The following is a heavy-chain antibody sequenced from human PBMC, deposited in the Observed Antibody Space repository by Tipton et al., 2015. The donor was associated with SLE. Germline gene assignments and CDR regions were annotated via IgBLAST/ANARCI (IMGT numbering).Heavy chain of an antibody. V-gene: IGHV4-59*01. D-gene: IGHD6-13*01. CDR3: AGDSRSSWYFL. CDR2: IHYSGST. J-gene: IGHJ2*01. Sequence: TLSLTCTVSGVSIRSYYWSWIRQPPGKGLEWIAFIHYSGSTNYNPSLKSRVTISTDSSKNQFSLKLSSVTAADTAVYYCAGDSRSSWYFLWGRGTLVTVSS. CDR1: GVSIRSYY.